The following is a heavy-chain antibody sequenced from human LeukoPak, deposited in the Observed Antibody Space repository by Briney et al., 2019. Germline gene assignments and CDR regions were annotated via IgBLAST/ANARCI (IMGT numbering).Heavy chain of an antibody. CDR1: GFTFNSYA. J-gene: IGHJ4*02. D-gene: IGHD6-6*01. CDR2: ISYDGSNK. CDR3: ARDRQPDGKQLIPNDY. V-gene: IGHV3-30-3*01. Sequence: GGSLRLSCAASGFTFNSYAMHWVRQAPGKGLEWVAVISYDGSNKFYADSVKGRFTISRDNSKNTLYLQMNSLRDEDTAVYYCARDRQPDGKQLIPNDYWGQGTLVTVSS.